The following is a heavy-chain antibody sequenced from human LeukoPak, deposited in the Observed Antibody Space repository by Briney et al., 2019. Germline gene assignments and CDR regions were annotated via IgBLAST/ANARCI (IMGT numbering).Heavy chain of an antibody. CDR3: ARAGTTVYDAFDI. V-gene: IGHV3-64*02. J-gene: IGHJ3*02. CDR1: GFTFSTSA. Sequence: GGSLRLSCAASGFTFSTSAMTWVPQAPGKGLKYVSAISSNGGRVYYADSVKGRFTISRDNSKNTLYLQMGSLRAEDMAVYYCARAGTTVYDAFDIWGQGTMVTVSS. D-gene: IGHD1-1*01. CDR2: ISSNGGRV.